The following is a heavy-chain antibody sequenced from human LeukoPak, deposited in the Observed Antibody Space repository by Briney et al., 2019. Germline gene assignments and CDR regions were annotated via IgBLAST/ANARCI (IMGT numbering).Heavy chain of an antibody. J-gene: IGHJ1*01. D-gene: IGHD2-15*01. CDR1: GFTFSTYE. V-gene: IGHV3-48*03. Sequence: RGSLRLSCAASGFTFSTYEMNWVRQAPGKGLEWVSYISSSGSTIYYADSVKGRFTISRDNAKNSLYLQMNSLRAEDTAVYYCARDPKCSGGSCYSTYFHHWGQGTLVTVSS. CDR2: ISSSGSTI. CDR3: ARDPKCSGGSCYSTYFHH.